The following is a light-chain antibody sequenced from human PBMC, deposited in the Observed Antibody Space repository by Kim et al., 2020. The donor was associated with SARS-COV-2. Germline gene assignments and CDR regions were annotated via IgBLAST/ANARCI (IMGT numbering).Light chain of an antibody. Sequence: QSALTQPRSVSGSPGQSVTISWTGTSSDVGRYDYVSWYQQHPGRAPKLMIYDVSKRPSGVPDRFSGSKSGNTASLTISGLQAEDEADYYCCSYAGSYTWVFGGGTQLTVL. V-gene: IGLV2-11*01. J-gene: IGLJ2*01. CDR3: CSYAGSYTWV. CDR2: DVS. CDR1: SSDVGRYDY.